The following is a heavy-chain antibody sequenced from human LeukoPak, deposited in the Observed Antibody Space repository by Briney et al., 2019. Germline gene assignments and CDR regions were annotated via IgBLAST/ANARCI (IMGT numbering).Heavy chain of an antibody. Sequence: GGSLRLSCAASGFTFSSYWMHWVRQAPGKGLGWVSRINSDGSSTSYADSVKGRFTISRDNAKNTLYLQMNSLRAEDTAVYYCARDNWGWGVYWGQGTLVTVSS. D-gene: IGHD7-27*01. CDR1: GFTFSSYW. J-gene: IGHJ4*02. V-gene: IGHV3-74*01. CDR3: ARDNWGWGVY. CDR2: INSDGSST.